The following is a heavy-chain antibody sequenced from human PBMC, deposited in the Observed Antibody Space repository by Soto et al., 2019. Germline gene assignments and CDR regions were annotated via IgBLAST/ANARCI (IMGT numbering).Heavy chain of an antibody. D-gene: IGHD3-22*01. CDR2: INPSGGST. V-gene: IGHV1-46*01. Sequence: QVQLVQSGAEVKKPGASVKVSCKASGYTFTSYYMHWVRQAPGQGLEWMGIINPSGGSTSYAQKFQGRGTMNRETSTSTLYMELSSLRSEDTAVYYCARVQGGYYYDSSGYYYFDYWGQGTLVTVSS. CDR3: ARVQGGYYYDSSGYYYFDY. J-gene: IGHJ4*02. CDR1: GYTFTSYY.